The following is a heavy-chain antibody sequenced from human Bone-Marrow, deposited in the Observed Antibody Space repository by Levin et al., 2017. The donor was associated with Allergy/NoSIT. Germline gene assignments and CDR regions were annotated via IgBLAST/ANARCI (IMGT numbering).Heavy chain of an antibody. CDR3: ARDPDYYDRAFDI. D-gene: IGHD3-22*01. J-gene: IGHJ3*02. CDR1: GYTFTDYY. V-gene: IGHV1-2*02. Sequence: ASVKVSCKASGYTFTDYYMNWVRQAPGQGLEWMGWINPNSGGTNYAQKFQGRVTMTRDTSISTAYMELSGLRSDDTAVYYCARDPDYYDRAFDIWGQGTMVTVST. CDR2: INPNSGGT.